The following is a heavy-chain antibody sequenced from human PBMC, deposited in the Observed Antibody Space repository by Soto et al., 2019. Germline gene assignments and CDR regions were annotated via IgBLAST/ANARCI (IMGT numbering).Heavy chain of an antibody. CDR1: RYTFTSYY. D-gene: IGHD3-22*01. J-gene: IGHJ4*02. CDR2: INPSGGRT. Sequence: SGKVCFRASRYTFTSYYMHWMRQAPGQGLEWMGIINPSGGRTSYAQKFQGRVTMTRDTSTSTVYTELSSLRSEDTAVYYCARDVDDDSSGYYFDYWGQGTRVTVS. CDR3: ARDVDDDSSGYYFDY. V-gene: IGHV1-46*01.